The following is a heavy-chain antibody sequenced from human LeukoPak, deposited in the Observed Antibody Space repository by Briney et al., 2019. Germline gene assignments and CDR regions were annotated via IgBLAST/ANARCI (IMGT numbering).Heavy chain of an antibody. CDR2: INHSGST. V-gene: IGHV4-34*01. Sequence: SETLSLTCAVYGGSFSGYYWSWIRQPPGKGLEWIGEINHSGSTNYNPSLKSRVTISVDTSKNQFSLKLSSVTAADTAVYYCAREDYGGNSRDYFDYWGQGTLVTVSS. CDR3: AREDYGGNSRDYFDY. CDR1: GGSFSGYY. J-gene: IGHJ4*02. D-gene: IGHD4-23*01.